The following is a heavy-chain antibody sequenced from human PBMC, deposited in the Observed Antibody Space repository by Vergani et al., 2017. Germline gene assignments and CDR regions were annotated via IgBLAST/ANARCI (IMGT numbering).Heavy chain of an antibody. J-gene: IGHJ5*02. D-gene: IGHD3-3*01. V-gene: IGHV4-30-2*01. CDR3: ARAHYGFWSGAALWFDP. CDR2: IYHSGST. CDR1: GGSISSGGYS. Sequence: QLQLQESGSGLVKPSQTLSLTCAVSGGSISSGGYSWSWIRQPPGKGLEWIGYIYHSGSTYYNPSLKSRVTISVDRSKNQFSLKLSSVTAADTAVYYCARAHYGFWSGAALWFDPWGQGTLVTVSS.